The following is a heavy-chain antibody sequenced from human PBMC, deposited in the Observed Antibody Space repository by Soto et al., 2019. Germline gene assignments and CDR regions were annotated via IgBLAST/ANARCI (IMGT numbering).Heavy chain of an antibody. J-gene: IGHJ4*02. Sequence: EVQLLESGGGLVQPGGSLRLSCAASGFTFSSYAMSWVRQAPGKGLEWVSAFSVSGGSTYYADSVKGRFTISRDNSKNTRYLQMNSLTAEDTAVYYCAKEGGAYCSTTSCRPYYFDYWGQGALVTVSS. CDR2: FSVSGGST. CDR3: AKEGGAYCSTTSCRPYYFDY. CDR1: GFTFSSYA. D-gene: IGHD2-2*01. V-gene: IGHV3-23*01.